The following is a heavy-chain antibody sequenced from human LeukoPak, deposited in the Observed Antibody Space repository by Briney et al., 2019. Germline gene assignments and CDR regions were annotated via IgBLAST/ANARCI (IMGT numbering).Heavy chain of an antibody. CDR3: ARDRIAARLNYYYGMDV. V-gene: IGHV4-61*01. CDR2: IYYSGST. J-gene: IGHJ6*02. CDR1: GVSVSSGSFY. Sequence: SETLSLTCTVSGVSVSSGSFYWSWVRQPPGKGLEWIGYIYYSGSTNYNPSLKSRVTISVDTSKNQFSLKLSSVTAADTAVYYCARDRIAARLNYYYGMDVWGQGTTVTVSS. D-gene: IGHD6-6*01.